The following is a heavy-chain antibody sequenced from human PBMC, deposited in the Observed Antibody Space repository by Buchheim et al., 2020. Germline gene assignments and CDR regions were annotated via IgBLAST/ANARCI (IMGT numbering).Heavy chain of an antibody. CDR2: IYYSGST. CDR1: GGSISSGDYY. Sequence: QVQLQESGPGLVKPSQTLSLTCTVSGGSISSGDYYWSWIRQPPGKGLEWVGYIYYSGSTYYNPSLKSRVTISVDTSKNQFSLKLSSVTAADTAVYYCARGSGLNYYDTSGYYSWFDPWGQGTL. D-gene: IGHD3-22*01. V-gene: IGHV4-30-4*01. CDR3: ARGSGLNYYDTSGYYSWFDP. J-gene: IGHJ5*02.